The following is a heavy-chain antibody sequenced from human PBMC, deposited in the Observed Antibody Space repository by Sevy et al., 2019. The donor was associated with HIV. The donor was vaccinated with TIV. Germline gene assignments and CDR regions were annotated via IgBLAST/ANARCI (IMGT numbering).Heavy chain of an antibody. D-gene: IGHD1-26*01. Sequence: GGSLRLSCEASGFTLSSYTMNWVRQSPEKGLEWVATFDRTDITHYSESVKGRFTISRDTSMNSLFLQMNSLRDDDTAMYVCVRYEWAIASHFDYWGRGTLVTVSS. V-gene: IGHV3-48*02. CDR3: VRYEWAIASHFDY. CDR2: FDRTDIT. J-gene: IGHJ4*02. CDR1: GFTLSSYT.